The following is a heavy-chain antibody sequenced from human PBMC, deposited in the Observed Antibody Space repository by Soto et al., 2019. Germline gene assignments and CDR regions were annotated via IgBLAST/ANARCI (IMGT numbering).Heavy chain of an antibody. V-gene: IGHV1-8*01. D-gene: IGHD4-17*01. CDR2: MNPNSGNT. Sequence: ASVKVSCKASGYTFTSYDINWVRQATGQGLEWMGWMNPNSGNTGYAQKFQGRVTMTRNTSISTAYMELSSLRSEDTAVYYCARSPVNYYGGKPEGDAFDIWGQGTTVTVSS. CDR3: ARSPVNYYGGKPEGDAFDI. CDR1: GYTFTSYD. J-gene: IGHJ3*02.